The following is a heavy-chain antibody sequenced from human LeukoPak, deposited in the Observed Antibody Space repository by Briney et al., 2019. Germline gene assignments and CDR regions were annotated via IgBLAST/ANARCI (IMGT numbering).Heavy chain of an antibody. D-gene: IGHD2-2*02. CDR1: GFTFSSYG. V-gene: IGHV3-23*01. CDR2: ISGSGGST. J-gene: IGHJ4*02. CDR3: AKGGGYTLDLADY. Sequence: GGSLRLSCAASGFTFSSYGMSWVRQAPGKGLEWVSAISGSGGSTYYADSVKGRFTISRDNSKNTLYLQMNSLRAEDTAVYFCAKGGGYTLDLADYWGQGTLVTVSS.